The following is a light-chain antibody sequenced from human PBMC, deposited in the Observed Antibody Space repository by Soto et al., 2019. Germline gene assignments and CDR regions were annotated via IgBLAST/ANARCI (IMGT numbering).Light chain of an antibody. CDR2: DAS. CDR3: QQCNSYPWT. J-gene: IGKJ1*01. V-gene: IGKV1-5*01. Sequence: DIQMTQSPFTLSASVGDRVTITCRASENIGYWLAWFQQKPGKAPKLLIYDASSLESGVPSRFSGSGSGTELTLTISSLQPDDFATYYCQQCNSYPWTFGQGTKVDIK. CDR1: ENIGYW.